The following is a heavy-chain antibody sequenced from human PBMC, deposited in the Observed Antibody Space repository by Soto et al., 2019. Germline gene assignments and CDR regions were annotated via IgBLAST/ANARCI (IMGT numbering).Heavy chain of an antibody. CDR2: INPRNGDT. CDR1: GYTFTEYN. CDR3: ARHRFTSGSDYFDS. Sequence: AAEKVSCKASGYTFTEYNLHWLRQAPGQGPEWMGSINPRNGDTDFAQKFQPRVTMTRDTSITTAYMEVFRLTSHDTAVYYCARHRFTSGSDYFDSWGQGTLVTVSS. J-gene: IGHJ4*02. V-gene: IGHV1-2*02. D-gene: IGHD3-16*02.